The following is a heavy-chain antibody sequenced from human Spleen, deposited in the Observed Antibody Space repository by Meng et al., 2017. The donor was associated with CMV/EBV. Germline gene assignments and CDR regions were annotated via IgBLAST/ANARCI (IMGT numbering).Heavy chain of an antibody. CDR2: LSYDGSNK. V-gene: IGHV3-30-3*01. Sequence: GESLKISCAASGFTFNSYTMHWVRQAPGKGLEWVAVLSYDGSNKYYADSVKGRFTISRDNAKNSLYLQMNSLRAEDTAVYYCARGPHAISSYYYYGMDVWGQGTTVTVSS. CDR3: ARGPHAISSYYYYGMDV. D-gene: IGHD2-21*01. J-gene: IGHJ6*02. CDR1: GFTFNSYT.